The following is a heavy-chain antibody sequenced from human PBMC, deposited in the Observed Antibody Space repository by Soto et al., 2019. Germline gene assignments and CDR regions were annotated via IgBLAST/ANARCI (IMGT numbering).Heavy chain of an antibody. CDR3: ASRSTVVVAATEAFDY. CDR2: IIPILGIA. CDR1: GGTFSTYT. V-gene: IGHV1-69*02. J-gene: IGHJ4*02. Sequence: QVQLVQSGAEVKKPGSSVKVSCKASGGTFSTYTISWVRQAPGQGLEWMGRIIPILGIANYAQKFQGRVTITADKSTSTAYMELSSLRSEDTAVYYCASRSTVVVAATEAFDYWRQGTLVTVSS. D-gene: IGHD2-15*01.